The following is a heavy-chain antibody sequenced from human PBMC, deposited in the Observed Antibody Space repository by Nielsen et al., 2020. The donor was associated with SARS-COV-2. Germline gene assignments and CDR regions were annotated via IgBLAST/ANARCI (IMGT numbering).Heavy chain of an antibody. CDR2: ITSSGDNV. Sequence: GGPLRLSFAASGFTFSDTYMTWIRQPPGKGLEWVSYITSSGDNVYYADSVKGRFTISRDNAKNSLFLEMHSLTVEDAAVYYCASSGWLDYWGRGTLVTVSS. CDR3: ASSGWLDY. J-gene: IGHJ4*02. D-gene: IGHD6-19*01. V-gene: IGHV3-11*04. CDR1: GFTFSDTY.